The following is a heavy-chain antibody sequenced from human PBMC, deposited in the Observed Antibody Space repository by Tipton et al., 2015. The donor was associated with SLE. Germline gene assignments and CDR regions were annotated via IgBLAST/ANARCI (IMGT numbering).Heavy chain of an antibody. Sequence: TLSLTCTVSGGSISSYYWSWIRQPPGKGLEWIGYIYYSGSTNYNPSLKSRVTISVDTSKNQFSLRLSSVTAADTAMYYCARFRREHQLVRLAWLWGQGTLVTVSS. CDR1: GGSISSYY. J-gene: IGHJ4*02. CDR2: IYYSGST. V-gene: IGHV4-59*12. CDR3: ARFRREHQLVRLAWL. D-gene: IGHD1-1*01.